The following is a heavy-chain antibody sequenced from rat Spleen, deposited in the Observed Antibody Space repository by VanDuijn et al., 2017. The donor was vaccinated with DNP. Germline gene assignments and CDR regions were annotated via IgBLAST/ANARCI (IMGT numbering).Heavy chain of an antibody. J-gene: IGHJ2*01. CDR3: TRINYGGWSDYFDY. CDR2: IKKDSSTI. CDR1: GFNFNDYW. D-gene: IGHD1-11*01. Sequence: EVKLVESGGGLVQPGRSLKLSCAASGFNFNDYWMGWVRQAPGKGLEWIGQIKKDSSTINYTPSLKDKFTISRDNAQNTLYLQMNKLGPEDTATCYCTRINYGGWSDYFDYWGQGVMVTVSS. V-gene: IGHV4-2*01.